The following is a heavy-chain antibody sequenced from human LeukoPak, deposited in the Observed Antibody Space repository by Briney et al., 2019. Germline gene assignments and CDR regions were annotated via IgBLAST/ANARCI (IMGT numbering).Heavy chain of an antibody. CDR1: GYTFTSYG. Sequence: ASVKVSCKASGYTFTSYGISWVRQAPGQGLEWMGWISAYNGNTNYAQKLQGRVTMTTDTSTSTAYMELRRLRSDDTAVYYCARDPGDMTTVTTLRHDYWGQGTLVTVSS. D-gene: IGHD4-17*01. J-gene: IGHJ4*02. CDR2: ISAYNGNT. CDR3: ARDPGDMTTVTTLRHDY. V-gene: IGHV1-18*01.